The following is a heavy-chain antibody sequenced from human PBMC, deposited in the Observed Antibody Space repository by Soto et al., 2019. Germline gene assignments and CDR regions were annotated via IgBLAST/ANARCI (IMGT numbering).Heavy chain of an antibody. J-gene: IGHJ4*02. D-gene: IGHD6-13*01. CDR1: GFTFIMYW. V-gene: IGHV3-74*01. Sequence: PGGSLRLSYAGSGFTFIMYWMHWVRQIPGKGPVWVARIYNDGTYADYADSVKGRFTISRDNAKDTLYLQVSDLRAEDSALYRCAGGRGGASAGTSAHWGQGTLVTVSS. CDR3: AGGRGGASAGTSAH. CDR2: IYNDGTYA.